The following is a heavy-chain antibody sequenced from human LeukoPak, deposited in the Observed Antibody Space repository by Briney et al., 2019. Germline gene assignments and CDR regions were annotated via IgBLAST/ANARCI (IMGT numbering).Heavy chain of an antibody. CDR1: GGSISRYY. CDR3: ARGTFWSGYYHDY. D-gene: IGHD3-3*01. Sequence: SETLSLTCTVSGGSISRYYWSWIRQPPGKGLEWIGYIYYSGSTNYNPAVKSRVTMSVDTSKNQFSLRLSSVTAADTAVYYCARGTFWSGYYHDYWGQGTLVTVSS. CDR2: IYYSGST. J-gene: IGHJ4*02. V-gene: IGHV4-59*08.